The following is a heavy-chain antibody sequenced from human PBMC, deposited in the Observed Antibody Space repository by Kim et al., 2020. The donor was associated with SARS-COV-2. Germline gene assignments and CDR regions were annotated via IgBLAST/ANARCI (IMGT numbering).Heavy chain of an antibody. V-gene: IGHV3-23*01. D-gene: IGHD6-13*01. Sequence: GGSLRLSCAASGFTFSSYAMSWVRQSPRKGLEWVSGITSSGGSTYYADSVKGRFTISRDNSKNTLYLQMDSLRVEDTAVYYCAKRVATAGRNFDYWGQGTRVTVSS. CDR1: GFTFSSYA. CDR3: AKRVATAGRNFDY. CDR2: ITSSGGST. J-gene: IGHJ4*02.